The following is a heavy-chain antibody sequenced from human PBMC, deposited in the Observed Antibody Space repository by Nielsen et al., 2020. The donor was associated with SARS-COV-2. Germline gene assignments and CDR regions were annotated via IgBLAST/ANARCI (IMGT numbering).Heavy chain of an antibody. V-gene: IGHV4-59*01. CDR2: IYYSGST. CDR1: GGSISSYY. D-gene: IGHD1-26*01. J-gene: IGHJ4*02. Sequence: SETLSLTCTVSGGSISSYYWSWIRQPPGKGLEWIGYIYYSGSTNYNPSLKSRVTISVDTSKNQFSLKLSSVTAADTAVYYCARGRGACDYWGQGTLVTVSS. CDR3: ARGRGACDY.